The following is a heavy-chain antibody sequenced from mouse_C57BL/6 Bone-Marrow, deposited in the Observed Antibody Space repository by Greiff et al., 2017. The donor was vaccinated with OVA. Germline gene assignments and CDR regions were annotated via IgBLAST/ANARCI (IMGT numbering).Heavy chain of an antibody. Sequence: QVQLQQSGAELVRPGTSVKMSCKASGYTFTNYWIGWAKQRPGHGLEWIGDIYPGGGYTNYNEKFKGKATLTADKSSSTAYMQLNSLTSEDSAVYFCARSAYSSSRGYAMDYWGQGTSVTVSS. D-gene: IGHD2-12*01. CDR2: IYPGGGYT. CDR3: ARSAYSSSRGYAMDY. CDR1: GYTFTNYW. V-gene: IGHV1-63*01. J-gene: IGHJ4*01.